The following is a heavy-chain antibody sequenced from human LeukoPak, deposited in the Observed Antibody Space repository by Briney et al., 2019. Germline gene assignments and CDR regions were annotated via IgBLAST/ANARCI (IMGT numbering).Heavy chain of an antibody. CDR1: GFTFSSYG. D-gene: IGHD2-8*01. V-gene: IGHV3-23*01. CDR2: TSGSGSST. J-gene: IGHJ3*01. CDR3: AKAVYVNWFDAFDL. Sequence: GGSLRLSCAASGFTFSSYGMSWVRQAPGKGLEWVSGTSGSGSSTYYADSVKGRFTISRDNSKNTVYLQMNSLRAEDTAVYYCAKAVYVNWFDAFDLWGQGTMVTVSS.